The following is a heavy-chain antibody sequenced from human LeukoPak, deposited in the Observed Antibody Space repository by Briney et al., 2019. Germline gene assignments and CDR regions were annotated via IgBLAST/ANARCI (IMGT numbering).Heavy chain of an antibody. J-gene: IGHJ5*02. CDR3: ARRLLWFGEAGWFDP. CDR1: GGSISSSSYY. V-gene: IGHV4-39*07. D-gene: IGHD3-10*01. CDR2: IYYSGST. Sequence: SETLSLTCTVSGGSISSSSYYWGWIRQPPGKGLEWIRSIYYSGSTNYNPSLKSRVTISVDTSKNQFSLKLSSVTAADTAVYYCARRLLWFGEAGWFDPWGQGTLVTVTS.